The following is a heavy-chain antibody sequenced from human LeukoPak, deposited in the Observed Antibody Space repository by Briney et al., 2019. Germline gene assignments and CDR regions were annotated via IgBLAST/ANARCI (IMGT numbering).Heavy chain of an antibody. CDR1: GYTFTSYG. CDR2: ISAYNGNT. J-gene: IGHJ4*02. D-gene: IGHD2-15*01. CDR3: ARGLGYCSGGSCYSSGLFDY. Sequence: ASVKVPCKASGYTFTSYGISWVRQAPGQGLEWMGWISAYNGNTNYAQKLQGRVTMTTDTSTSTAYMELRCLRSDDTAVYYCARGLGYCSGGSCYSSGLFDYWGQGTLVTVSS. V-gene: IGHV1-18*04.